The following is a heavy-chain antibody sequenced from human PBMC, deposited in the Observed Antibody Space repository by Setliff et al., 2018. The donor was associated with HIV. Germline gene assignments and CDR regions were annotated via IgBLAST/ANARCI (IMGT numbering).Heavy chain of an antibody. CDR1: GFAFSTFD. J-gene: IGHJ3*01. Sequence: GGSLRLSCAAFGFAFSTFDMDWVRQTPGKGLEWVAAVSPGSGTTYYADSVKGRFTVSRDDSKNTLFLQMNSLGAEDTAIYYCAKPTPGLYPRSFDLWGQGTMVTVSS. V-gene: IGHV3-23*01. CDR3: AKPTPGLYPRSFDL. CDR2: VSPGSGTT.